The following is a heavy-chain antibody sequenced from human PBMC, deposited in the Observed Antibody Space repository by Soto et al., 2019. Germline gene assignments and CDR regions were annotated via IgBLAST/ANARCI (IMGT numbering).Heavy chain of an antibody. Sequence: PSETLSLTCAVYGGSFSGYYWSWIRQPPGKGLEWIGEINHSGSTNYNPSLKSRVTISVDTSKNQFSLKLSSVTAADTAVYYCARTPTVTIFGVVGGRNWFDPWGQGTLVTVSS. D-gene: IGHD3-3*01. J-gene: IGHJ5*02. V-gene: IGHV4-34*01. CDR1: GGSFSGYY. CDR3: ARTPTVTIFGVVGGRNWFDP. CDR2: INHSGST.